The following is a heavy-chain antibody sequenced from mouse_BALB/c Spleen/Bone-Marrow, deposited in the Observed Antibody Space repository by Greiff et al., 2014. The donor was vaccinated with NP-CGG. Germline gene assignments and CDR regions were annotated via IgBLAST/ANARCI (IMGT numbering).Heavy chain of an antibody. V-gene: IGHV1-82*01. CDR3: ALYDYDGLSWFAY. Sequence: VQLQQSGPELVKPGASVKTSCKASGYAFSSSWMNWVKQRPGQGLEWIGRIYPGDGNTNYNGKFKGKATLTADKSSTTAYMQLSSLTSVDSAVYFCALYDYDGLSWFAYWGQGTLVTVSA. D-gene: IGHD2-4*01. CDR1: GYAFSSSW. CDR2: IYPGDGNT. J-gene: IGHJ3*01.